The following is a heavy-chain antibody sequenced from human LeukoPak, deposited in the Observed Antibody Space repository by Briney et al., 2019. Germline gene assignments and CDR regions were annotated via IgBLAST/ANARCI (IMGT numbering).Heavy chain of an antibody. CDR2: ISGSGGST. V-gene: IGHV3-23*01. J-gene: IGHJ4*02. D-gene: IGHD3-22*01. Sequence: QTGGSLRLSCAASGFTFSSSAMSWVRQAPGKGLEWVSVISGSGGSTHYADSVKGRFTISRDNSKNTLYVQMSSLRAEDTAVYYCAKGRSSSGYDYVDYWGQGTLVTVSS. CDR3: AKGRSSSGYDYVDY. CDR1: GFTFSSSA.